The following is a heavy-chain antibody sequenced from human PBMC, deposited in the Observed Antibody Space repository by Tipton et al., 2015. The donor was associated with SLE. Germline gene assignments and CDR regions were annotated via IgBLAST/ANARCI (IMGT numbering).Heavy chain of an antibody. CDR1: GGSISSASYY. J-gene: IGHJ1*01. Sequence: TLSLTCIVSGGSISSASYYWGWIRQPPGKGLEWIGSMFYTGTTYYNPSLRSRVTLSIGTSKNQFSLKVTSVTASDTAVYYCARGGGDRNRCQDLHHWGQGNSFTVAS. V-gene: IGHV4-39*07. CDR3: ARGGGDRNRCQDLHH. D-gene: IGHD3-16*01. CDR2: MFYTGTT.